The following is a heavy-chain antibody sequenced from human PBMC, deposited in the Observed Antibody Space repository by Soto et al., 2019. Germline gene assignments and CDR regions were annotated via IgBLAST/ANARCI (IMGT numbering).Heavy chain of an antibody. D-gene: IGHD6-13*01. J-gene: IGHJ4*02. Sequence: QITLKESGPTLVTPTQTLTLTCTFSGFSLSTSGVGVGWIRQPPGKALEWLALIYCDDDKRYSPSLKSRLTITKDTSKNQVVLTMTNMDPVDTATYYCAHSPPIAAAGINQFDYWGQGTLVTVSS. V-gene: IGHV2-5*02. CDR3: AHSPPIAAAGINQFDY. CDR1: GFSLSTSGVG. CDR2: IYCDDDK.